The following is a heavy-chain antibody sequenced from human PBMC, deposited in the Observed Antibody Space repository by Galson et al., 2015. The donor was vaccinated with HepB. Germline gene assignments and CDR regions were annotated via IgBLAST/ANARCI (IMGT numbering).Heavy chain of an antibody. J-gene: IGHJ5*02. CDR1: GYTFTSYY. CDR2: INPSGGST. D-gene: IGHD4-23*01. CDR3: ARDDYGGNFGGA. V-gene: IGHV1-46*01. Sequence: SCKASGYTFTSYYMHWVRQAPGQGLEWMGIINPSGGSTSYAQKFQGRVTMTRDTSTSTVYMELSSLRSEDTAVYYCARDDYGGNFGGAWGQGTLVTVSS.